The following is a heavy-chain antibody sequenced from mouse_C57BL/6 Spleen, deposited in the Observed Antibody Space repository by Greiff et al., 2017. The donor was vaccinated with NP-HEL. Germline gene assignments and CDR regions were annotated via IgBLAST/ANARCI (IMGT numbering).Heavy chain of an antibody. J-gene: IGHJ4*01. Sequence: EVQLQQSGPELVKPGASVKISCKASGYSFTGYYMNWVKQSPEKSLEWIGEINPSTGGTTYNQKFKAKATLTVDKSSSTAYMQLKSLTSEDSAVYYCARAPYDYDLYYYAMDYWGQGTSVTVSS. CDR2: INPSTGGT. CDR3: ARAPYDYDLYYYAMDY. V-gene: IGHV1-42*01. D-gene: IGHD2-4*01. CDR1: GYSFTGYY.